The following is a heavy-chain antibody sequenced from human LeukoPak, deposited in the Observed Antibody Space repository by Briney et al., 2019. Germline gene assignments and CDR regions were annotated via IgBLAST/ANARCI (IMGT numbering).Heavy chain of an antibody. D-gene: IGHD2-15*01. Sequence: SETLSLTCAVYGGSFSGYYWSWIRQPPGKGLEWIGEINHSGSTNYNPSLKSRVTISVDTSKNQFSLKLSSVTAADTAVYYCARGLPDIVPVLAGPHYIDYWGQGTLVTVSS. V-gene: IGHV4-34*01. CDR1: GGSFSGYY. CDR3: ARGLPDIVPVLAGPHYIDY. J-gene: IGHJ4*02. CDR2: INHSGST.